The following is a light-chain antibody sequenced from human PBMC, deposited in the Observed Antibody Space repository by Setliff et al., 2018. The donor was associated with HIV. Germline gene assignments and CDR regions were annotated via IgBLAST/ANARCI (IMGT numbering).Light chain of an antibody. J-gene: IGLJ1*01. CDR3: SSYTSSSTLPYV. CDR1: SSDVGSYNY. Sequence: SVLAQSASVSGSPGQSITISCTGTSSDVGSYNYVSWYQQHPGKAPKLMIYDVSNRPSGVSNRFSGSKSGNTASLTISGLQAEDEADYYCSSYTSSSTLPYVFGTGTKVTVL. V-gene: IGLV2-14*03. CDR2: DVS.